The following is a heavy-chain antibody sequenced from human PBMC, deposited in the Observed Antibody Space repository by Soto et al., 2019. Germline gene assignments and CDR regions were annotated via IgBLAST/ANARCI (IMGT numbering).Heavy chain of an antibody. J-gene: IGHJ6*02. CDR2: MSASGGST. Sequence: PGGSLRLSCAASGFTFNNYAMSWVRQAAGKGLEWVSTMSASGGSTSYADSVKGRFTISRDNSKNTLYLQLNSLRAEDTAVYYCATPVSVTTTYYYHGIDVWGQGTTVTVSS. CDR3: ATPVSVTTTYYYHGIDV. CDR1: GFTFNNYA. V-gene: IGHV3-23*01. D-gene: IGHD4-17*01.